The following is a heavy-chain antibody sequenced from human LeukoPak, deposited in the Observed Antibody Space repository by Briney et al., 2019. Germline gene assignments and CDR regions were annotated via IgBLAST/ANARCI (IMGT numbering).Heavy chain of an antibody. Sequence: GESLKISCKGSGYSFTSYWISWVRQMPGKGLEWMGIIYPGDSDTRYSPSFQGQVTISADKSISTAYLQWSSLKASDTAMYYCARHRITMVRGVISGKYYFDYWGQGTLVTVSS. CDR2: IYPGDSDT. CDR1: GYSFTSYW. D-gene: IGHD3-10*01. CDR3: ARHRITMVRGVISGKYYFDY. J-gene: IGHJ4*02. V-gene: IGHV5-51*01.